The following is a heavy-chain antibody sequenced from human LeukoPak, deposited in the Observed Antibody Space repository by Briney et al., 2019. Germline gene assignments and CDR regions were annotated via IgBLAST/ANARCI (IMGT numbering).Heavy chain of an antibody. D-gene: IGHD3-9*01. CDR2: IYYSGST. J-gene: IGHJ4*02. Sequence: SETLSLTCTVSGGSISSSSYYWGWIRQPPGKGLEWIGSIYYSGSTYYNPSLKSRVTISVDTSKNQFSLKLSSVTAADTAVYYCARGQLRYFDWLSLPFDYWGQGTLVTVSS. CDR1: GGSISSSSYY. V-gene: IGHV4-39*07. CDR3: ARGQLRYFDWLSLPFDY.